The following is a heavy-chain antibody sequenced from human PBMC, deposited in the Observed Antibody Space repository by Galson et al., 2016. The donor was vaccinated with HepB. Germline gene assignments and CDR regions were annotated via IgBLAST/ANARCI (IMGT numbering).Heavy chain of an antibody. J-gene: IGHJ2*01. CDR1: GFTFSRYW. Sequence: SLRLSCAASGFTFSRYWMHWVRQAPGEGLVWVSRINTVGSIINYADSVKGRLTISRDDATNSLYLQMNSLRDEDTAVYYCAKEATATTGAKTKRVWYFDLWGRGTLVTVSS. V-gene: IGHV3-74*01. CDR3: AKEATATTGAKTKRVWYFDL. D-gene: IGHD1-7*01. CDR2: INTVGSII.